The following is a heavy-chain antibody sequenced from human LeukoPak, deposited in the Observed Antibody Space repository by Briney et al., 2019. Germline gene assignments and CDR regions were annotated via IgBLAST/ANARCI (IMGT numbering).Heavy chain of an antibody. CDR2: ISSTSSYI. CDR1: GFTFSSYS. J-gene: IGHJ4*02. D-gene: IGHD6-19*01. Sequence: GGSLRLSCAASGFTFSSYSMNWVRQAPGKGLEWVSSISSTSSYIYYADSVKGRFTISRDDAKNSMYLQMNSLRAEDTAVYYCARASIAVAAGLQYWGQGTLVTVSS. V-gene: IGHV3-21*01. CDR3: ARASIAVAAGLQY.